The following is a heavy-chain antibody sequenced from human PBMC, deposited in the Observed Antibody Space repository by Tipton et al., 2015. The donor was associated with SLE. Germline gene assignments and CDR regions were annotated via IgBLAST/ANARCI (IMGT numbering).Heavy chain of an antibody. J-gene: IGHJ3*02. CDR3: GTSTVAFDI. CDR2: IYYSGTT. CDR1: GGSISSSSHY. D-gene: IGHD4-11*01. Sequence: TLSLTCTVSGGSISSSSHYWGWIRQPPGKGLQWIGSIYYSGTTYYNPSLKSRVTISVDTSKNQFSLKLTSVTAADTAVYYCGTSTVAFDICGQGTMRTVSS. V-gene: IGHV4-39*07.